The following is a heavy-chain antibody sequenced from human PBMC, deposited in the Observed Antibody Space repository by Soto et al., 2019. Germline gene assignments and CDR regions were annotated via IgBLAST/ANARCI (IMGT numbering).Heavy chain of an antibody. J-gene: IGHJ6*02. D-gene: IGHD3-10*01. V-gene: IGHV3-23*01. Sequence: EVPLLESGGGLVQRGGSLRLSCAASGFTFSSYAMTWVRQAPGKGLEWVSAISGSGGGTFYADSVKGRFTISRDNSENTLEAQMNCLRAEDTGVYYCAEGRAGYGSGGWDVWGQGTTVTVSS. CDR3: AEGRAGYGSGGWDV. CDR2: ISGSGGGT. CDR1: GFTFSSYA.